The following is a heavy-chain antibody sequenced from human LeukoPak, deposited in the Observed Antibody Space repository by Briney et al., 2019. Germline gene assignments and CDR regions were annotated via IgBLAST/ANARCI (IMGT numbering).Heavy chain of an antibody. Sequence: SSVKVSCKASGGTFSSYAISWVRQAPGQGLEWMGGIIPIFGTANYAQKFQGRVTITTDESTSTAYMELSSLRSEDTAVYYCASRRTTGTTRPVDYWGQGTLVTVSS. CDR2: IIPIFGTA. CDR1: GGTFSSYA. CDR3: ASRRTTGTTRPVDY. J-gene: IGHJ4*02. D-gene: IGHD1-1*01. V-gene: IGHV1-69*05.